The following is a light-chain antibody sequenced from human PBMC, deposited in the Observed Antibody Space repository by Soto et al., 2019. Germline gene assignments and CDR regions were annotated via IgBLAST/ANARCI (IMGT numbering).Light chain of an antibody. Sequence: QSALTQPASVSRSPGQSITISCTGTSSDVGSYNLVSWYQQHPGKAPKLMIYEGSKRPSGVSNRFSGSKSGNTASLTISGLQAEDEADYYCCSYAGSRVFGGGTKLTVL. J-gene: IGLJ3*02. CDR2: EGS. V-gene: IGLV2-23*01. CDR3: CSYAGSRV. CDR1: SSDVGSYNL.